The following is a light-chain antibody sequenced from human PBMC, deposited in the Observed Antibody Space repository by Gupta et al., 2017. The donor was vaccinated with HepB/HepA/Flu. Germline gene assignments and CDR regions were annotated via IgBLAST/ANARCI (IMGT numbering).Light chain of an antibody. V-gene: IGLV3-21*03. CDR2: DDS. Sequence: SYVLPQPLPVSVAPGKKARLTCGGNNIGNTSVHWYRRKPGQAPVLAVYDDSDRPSGIPARVSASNSGNTATLTISRGEAGDDDDYYCQVSDSSSNHGVFGGGTKLTVL. J-gene: IGLJ3*02. CDR1: NIGNTS. CDR3: QVSDSSSNHGV.